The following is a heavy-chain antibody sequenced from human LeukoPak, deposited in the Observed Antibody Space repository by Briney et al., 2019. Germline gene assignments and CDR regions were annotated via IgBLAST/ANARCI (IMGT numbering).Heavy chain of an antibody. Sequence: GWSLRLSCASSGFNFSSYWMYWVQPASGKGLVWDSRINGDASITYYADSVTGRFTISRDNAKNTVYLQMHSLRAEDTAVYNCLCRVSGTNKIEYRGQGTLVTVSS. V-gene: IGHV3-74*01. CDR1: GFNFSSYW. CDR2: INGDASIT. D-gene: IGHD2-2*01. J-gene: IGHJ4*02. CDR3: LCRVSGTNKIEY.